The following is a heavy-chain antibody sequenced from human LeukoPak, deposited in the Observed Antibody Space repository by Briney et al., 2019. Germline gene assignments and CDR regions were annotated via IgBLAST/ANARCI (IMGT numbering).Heavy chain of an antibody. CDR3: ARRGSTAEWFDP. Sequence: GESLKISCTASGYSFTTYWIGWVRQLPGKGLEWMGTIYPGDADTRYSPSFQGQVTISADKSITTAYLQWSSLKASDTAIYYCARRGSTAEWFDPWGQGTLVTVSS. J-gene: IGHJ5*02. V-gene: IGHV5-51*01. CDR2: IYPGDADT. CDR1: GYSFTTYW. D-gene: IGHD5/OR15-5a*01.